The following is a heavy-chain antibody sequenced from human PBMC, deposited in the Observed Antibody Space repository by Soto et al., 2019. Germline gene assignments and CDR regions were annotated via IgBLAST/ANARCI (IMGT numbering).Heavy chain of an antibody. CDR2: ISTNKGNT. CDR3: AIEGRIVGAVNTYYYYGMDV. CDR1: GYTFTNYG. V-gene: IGHV1-18*01. D-gene: IGHD2-15*01. J-gene: IGHJ6*02. Sequence: QVQLVQSGAEVKKPGASVKVSCKASGYTFTNYGLSWVRQAPGQGLEWMGWISTNKGNTNYAQKFQGRVTMTTDTATSTAYMELRSLRSDDTAVYYCAIEGRIVGAVNTYYYYGMDVWGRGTTVTVS.